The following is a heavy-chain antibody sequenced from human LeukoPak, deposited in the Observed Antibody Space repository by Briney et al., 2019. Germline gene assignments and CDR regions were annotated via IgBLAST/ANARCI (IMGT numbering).Heavy chain of an antibody. J-gene: IGHJ4*02. CDR1: GFTFSSYG. Sequence: GRSLRLSCAASGFTFSSYGMHWVRQAPGKGLEWVAVISYDGSNKYHADSVKGRFTISRDNSKNTLYLQMNSLRAEDTAVYYCAKPSSTFDWLLWLDYWGQGTLVTVSS. CDR3: AKPSSTFDWLLWLDY. CDR2: ISYDGSNK. V-gene: IGHV3-30*18. D-gene: IGHD3-9*01.